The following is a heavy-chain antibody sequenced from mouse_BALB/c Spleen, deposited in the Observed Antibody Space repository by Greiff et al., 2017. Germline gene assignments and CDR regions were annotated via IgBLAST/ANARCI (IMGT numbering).Heavy chain of an antibody. CDR1: GFTFTDYY. D-gene: IGHD1-1*01. V-gene: IGHV7-3*02. CDR3: ARDMRYGSRDYAMDY. J-gene: IGHJ4*01. Sequence: EVQLVESGGGLVQPGGSLRLSCATSGFTFTDYYMSWVRQPPGKALEWLGFIRNKANGYTTEYSASVKGRFTISRDNSQSILYLQINTLRAEDSATYYCARDMRYGSRDYAMDYWGQGTSVTVSS. CDR2: IRNKANGYTT.